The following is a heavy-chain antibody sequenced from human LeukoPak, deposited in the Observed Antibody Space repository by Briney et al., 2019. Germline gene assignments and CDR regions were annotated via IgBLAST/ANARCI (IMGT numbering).Heavy chain of an antibody. D-gene: IGHD6-19*01. V-gene: IGHV4-39*07. CDR2: IYHSGST. Sequence: SETLSLTCTVSGGSISSSSYYWGWIRQPPGKGLEWIGSIYHSGSTYYNPSLKSRVTISVDTSKNQFSLKLSSVTAADTAVYYCARVTHSSGWLYYFDYWGQGTLVTVSS. CDR3: ARVTHSSGWLYYFDY. CDR1: GGSISSSSYY. J-gene: IGHJ4*02.